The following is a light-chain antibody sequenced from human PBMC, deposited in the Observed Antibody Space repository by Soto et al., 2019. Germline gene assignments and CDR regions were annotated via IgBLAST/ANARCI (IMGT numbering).Light chain of an antibody. CDR2: GNI. J-gene: IGLJ3*02. CDR3: AAWDDSLNAWV. CDR1: NSNIGSYT. Sequence: QSVLTQPPSASGTPGQTVAISCSGTNSNIGSYTVNWYQQFPGTAPRLLIYGNIQRPPGVPDRFSGSKSDTSASLAISGLLSEEESDYYCAAWDDSLNAWVFGGGTQLTVL. V-gene: IGLV1-44*01.